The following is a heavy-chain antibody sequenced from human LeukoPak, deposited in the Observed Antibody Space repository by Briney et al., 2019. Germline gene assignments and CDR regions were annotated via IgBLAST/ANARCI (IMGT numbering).Heavy chain of an antibody. CDR2: ISSSGSTV. CDR3: AKPQYGDYAVVDY. J-gene: IGHJ4*02. V-gene: IGHV3-48*03. CDR1: GFTFSSYE. D-gene: IGHD4-17*01. Sequence: GGSLRLSCAASGFTFSSYEMNWVRQAPGKGLEWVSYISSSGSTVYYADSVKGRFTTSRDNAKNSLYLQMNSLRAEDTAVYYCAKPQYGDYAVVDYWGQGTLVTVSS.